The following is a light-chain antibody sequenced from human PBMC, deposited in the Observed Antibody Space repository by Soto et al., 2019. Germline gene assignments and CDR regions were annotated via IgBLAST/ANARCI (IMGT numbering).Light chain of an antibody. Sequence: ELMMTQSPATLSVSPGERATLSRRASQSISGNIAWYQQKPGQAPRLLIYAASIRASGIPARFSGTGFGREFTLSISSLQSEDSAVYYCQQYNSWTLISFGQGTRLEIK. J-gene: IGKJ5*01. CDR3: QQYNSWTLIS. CDR1: QSISGN. CDR2: AAS. V-gene: IGKV3-15*01.